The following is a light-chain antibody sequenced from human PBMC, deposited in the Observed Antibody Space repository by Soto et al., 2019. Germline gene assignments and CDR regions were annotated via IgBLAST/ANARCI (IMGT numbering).Light chain of an antibody. CDR3: QQYGSSGT. J-gene: IGKJ1*01. Sequence: EIVLTQSPGTLSLSPGERATLSCRASQRVGISYLAWYQHKPGQAPRLLIYGASNRATGIPDRFSGSGSGTDFTLTISRLEPEDFAVYYCQQYGSSGTFGQGTKVDI. V-gene: IGKV3-20*01. CDR2: GAS. CDR1: QRVGISY.